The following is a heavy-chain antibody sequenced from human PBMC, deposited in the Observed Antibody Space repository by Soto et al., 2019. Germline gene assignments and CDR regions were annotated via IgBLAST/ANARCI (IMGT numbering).Heavy chain of an antibody. Sequence: ASVKVSCKASGGTFSSYAISWVRQAPGQGLEWMGGIIPIFGTANYAQKFQGRVTITADESTSTAYMELSSLRSEDTAVYYCARDLISAGLLVYYYGMDVWGQGTMVTVSS. V-gene: IGHV1-69*13. CDR2: IIPIFGTA. CDR3: ARDLISAGLLVYYYGMDV. J-gene: IGHJ6*02. D-gene: IGHD6-19*01. CDR1: GGTFSSYA.